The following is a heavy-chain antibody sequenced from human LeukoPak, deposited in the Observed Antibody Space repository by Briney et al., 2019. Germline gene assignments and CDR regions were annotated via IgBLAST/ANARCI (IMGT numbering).Heavy chain of an antibody. V-gene: IGHV1-2*06. CDR2: INPNSGGT. Sequence: GASVKVSCKASGYTFTGYYMHWVRQAPGQGLEWMGRINPNSGGTNYAQKFQGRVTMTRDTSISTAYMELSRLRSDDTAVYYCARYKGYYYYYMDVWGKGTTVTVSS. J-gene: IGHJ6*03. CDR1: GYTFTGYY. CDR3: ARYKGYYYYYMDV. D-gene: IGHD1-14*01.